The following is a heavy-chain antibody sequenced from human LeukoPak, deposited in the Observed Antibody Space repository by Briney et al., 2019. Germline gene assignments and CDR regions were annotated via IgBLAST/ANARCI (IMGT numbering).Heavy chain of an antibody. D-gene: IGHD3-10*01. CDR1: GGSISSSSYY. CDR3: ARADRKGITMVRGVSYYYYYMDV. V-gene: IGHV4-39*07. J-gene: IGHJ6*03. CDR2: IYYSGST. Sequence: SETLSLTCTVSGGSISSSSYYWGWIRQPPGKGLEWIGSIYYSGSTYYNPSLKSRVTISVDTSKNQFSLKLSSVTAADTAVYYCARADRKGITMVRGVSYYYYYMDVWGKGTTVTISS.